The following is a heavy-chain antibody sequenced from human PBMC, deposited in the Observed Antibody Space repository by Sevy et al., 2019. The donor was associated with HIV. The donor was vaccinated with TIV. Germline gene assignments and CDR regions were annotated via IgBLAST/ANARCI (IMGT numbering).Heavy chain of an antibody. V-gene: IGHV3-30*02. Sequence: GGSLRLSCAASGFTFSSYGMQRVRQAPGKGLEWVSFIRYDGGNKDYADSVKGRFTISRDNSKNMLYLQMNSLRAEDTAVYYCAKGSSYFDNWGQGTLVTVSS. D-gene: IGHD6-6*01. CDR2: IRYDGGNK. CDR1: GFTFSSYG. J-gene: IGHJ4*02. CDR3: AKGSSYFDN.